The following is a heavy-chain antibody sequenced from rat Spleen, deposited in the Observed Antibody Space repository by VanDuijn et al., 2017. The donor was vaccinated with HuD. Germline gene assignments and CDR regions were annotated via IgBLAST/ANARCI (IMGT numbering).Heavy chain of an antibody. Sequence: EVQLVESGGGLVQPGRSLKFSCAASGFTFSSFAMAWVRQAPKKGLEWVASITPSGNITYYRDSVKGRFTFSRDNARGTLYLQMDSLRSEDTATYYCAKESYLQPLFDHWGQGVMVTVSS. J-gene: IGHJ2*01. D-gene: IGHD1-12*01. CDR1: GFTFSSFA. CDR2: ITPSGNIT. V-gene: IGHV5-17*01. CDR3: AKESYLQPLFDH.